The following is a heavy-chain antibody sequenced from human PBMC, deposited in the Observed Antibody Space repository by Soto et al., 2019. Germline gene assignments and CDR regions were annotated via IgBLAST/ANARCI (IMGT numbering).Heavy chain of an antibody. CDR1: GYAFSSYY. J-gene: IGHJ3*02. CDR2: INPSGGST. V-gene: IGHV1-46*03. Sequence: ASVKVSCKASGYAFSSYYIHWVRQAPGQGLEWMGIINPSGGSTSFPQKFQGRVTMTRDTSTGTVYMELSSLRSEDTAVYYCARSFLANDAFDIWGQGTMVTVSS. D-gene: IGHD3-3*01. CDR3: ARSFLANDAFDI.